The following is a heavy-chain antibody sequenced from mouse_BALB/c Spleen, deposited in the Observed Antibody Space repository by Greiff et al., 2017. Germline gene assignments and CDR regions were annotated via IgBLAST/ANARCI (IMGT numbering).Heavy chain of an antibody. D-gene: IGHD1-1*01. CDR1: GYTFTSYT. J-gene: IGHJ1*01. CDR2: INPSSGYT. CDR3: ARPYYYGSNYWYFDV. Sequence: QVQLQQSAAELARPGASVKMSCKASGYTFTSYTMHWVKQRPGQGLEWIGYINPSSGYTEYNQKFKDKTTLTADKSSSTAYMQLSSLTSEDSAVYYCARPYYYGSNYWYFDVWGAGTTVTVSS. V-gene: IGHV1-4*02.